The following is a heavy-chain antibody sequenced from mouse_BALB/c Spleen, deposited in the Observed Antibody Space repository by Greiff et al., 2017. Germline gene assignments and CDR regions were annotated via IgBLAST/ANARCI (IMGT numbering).Heavy chain of an antibody. CDR3: ARSFGSDAMDY. CDR2: ISSGSSTI. J-gene: IGHJ4*01. CDR1: GFTFSSFG. Sequence: DVMLVESGGGLVQPGGSRKLSCAASGFTFSSFGMHWVRQAPEKGLEWVAYISSGSSTIYYADTVKGRFTISRDNPKNTLFLQMTSLRSEDTAMYYCARSFGSDAMDYWGQGTSVTVSS. D-gene: IGHD3-1*01. V-gene: IGHV5-17*02.